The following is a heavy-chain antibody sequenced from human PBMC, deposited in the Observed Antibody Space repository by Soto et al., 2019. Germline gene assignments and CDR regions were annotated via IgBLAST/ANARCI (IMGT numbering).Heavy chain of an antibody. Sequence: ASVKVSCKASGYTFTSYGMRWVRQAPGQGLEWMGWISAYNGNTNYAQKLQGRVTMTTDTSTSTAYMELRSLRSDDTAVYYCARDRYCSSTSCPRTIAARPGLRAFDIWGQGTMVTVSS. J-gene: IGHJ3*02. V-gene: IGHV1-18*01. D-gene: IGHD2-2*01. CDR1: GYTFTSYG. CDR3: ARDRYCSSTSCPRTIAARPGLRAFDI. CDR2: ISAYNGNT.